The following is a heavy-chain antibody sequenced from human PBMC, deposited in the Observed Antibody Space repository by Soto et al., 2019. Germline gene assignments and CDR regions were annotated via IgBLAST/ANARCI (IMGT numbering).Heavy chain of an antibody. CDR1: GYTFTSYA. CDR3: ATIDPGIAVAGY. V-gene: IGHV1-3*01. Sequence: QVQLVQSGAEVKKPGASVKVSCKASGYTFTSYAMHWVRQAPGQRLEWMGWINAGNGNTKYSQKFQGRVTITRDTSASTAYMELSSLRSEDTAVYYCATIDPGIAVAGYWGQGTLVTVSS. CDR2: INAGNGNT. D-gene: IGHD6-19*01. J-gene: IGHJ4*02.